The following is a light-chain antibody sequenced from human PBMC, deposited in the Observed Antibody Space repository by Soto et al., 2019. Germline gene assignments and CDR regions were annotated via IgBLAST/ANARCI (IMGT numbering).Light chain of an antibody. CDR3: QVWDSDSDHWV. Sequence: SYELTQAPSVSGAPGQRARITCAGNKLADKSVHWYQQKPGQAPGLVVYDDRDRPSGVPERFSGTNSDNVAALTIFRVEAGDEADYFCQVWDSDSDHWVFGGGTKLTVL. CDR2: DDR. CDR1: KLADKS. J-gene: IGLJ3*02. V-gene: IGLV3-21*02.